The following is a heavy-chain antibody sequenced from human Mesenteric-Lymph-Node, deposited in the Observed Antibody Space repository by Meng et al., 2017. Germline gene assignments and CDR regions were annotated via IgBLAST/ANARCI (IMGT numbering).Heavy chain of an antibody. J-gene: IGHJ4*02. V-gene: IGHV3-30*01. CDR3: ASSYLRDGYKIDY. CDR1: GFTFSSYA. D-gene: IGHD5-24*01. Sequence: GGSLRLSCAASGFTFSSYAMHWVRQAPGKGLEWVAVISYDGSNKYYADSVKGRFTISRDNSKNTLYLQMNSLRAEDTAVYYCASSYLRDGYKIDYWGQGTLVTVSS. CDR2: ISYDGSNK.